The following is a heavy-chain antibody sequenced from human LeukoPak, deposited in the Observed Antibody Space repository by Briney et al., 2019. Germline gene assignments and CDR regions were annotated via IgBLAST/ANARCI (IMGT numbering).Heavy chain of an antibody. D-gene: IGHD5-18*01. CDR1: GFTISSSW. CDR2: IKKDGSEK. V-gene: IGHV3-7*01. Sequence: GGSLRLSCAASGFTISSSWMSWVRQAPGKGLEWVANIKKDGSEKIYVDSVEGRFTISRDNAKESLYLQMNSLRAEDTAVYYCAKWRTGDSYGYEYWGQGTLVTVSS. J-gene: IGHJ4*02. CDR3: AKWRTGDSYGYEY.